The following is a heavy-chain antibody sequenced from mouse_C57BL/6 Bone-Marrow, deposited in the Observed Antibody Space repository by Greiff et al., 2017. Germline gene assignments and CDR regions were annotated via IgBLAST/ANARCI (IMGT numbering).Heavy chain of an antibody. V-gene: IGHV1-66*01. CDR3: ARSGKNYFDY. J-gene: IGHJ2*01. Sequence: VQGVESGPELVKPGASVKISCKASGYSFTSYYIHWVKQRPGQGLEWIGWIYPGSGNTKYNEKFKGKATLTADTSSSTAYMQLSSLTSEDSAVYYCARSGKNYFDYWGQGTTLTVSS. CDR2: IYPGSGNT. CDR1: GYSFTSYY. D-gene: IGHD3-1*01.